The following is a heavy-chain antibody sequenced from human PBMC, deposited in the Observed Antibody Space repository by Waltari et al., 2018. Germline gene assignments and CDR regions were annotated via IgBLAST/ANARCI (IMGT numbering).Heavy chain of an antibody. V-gene: IGHV4-61*02. Sequence: QVQLQESGPGLVKPSQTLSLTCPVSGGSISSGSYYWRWIRQPAGKGLEWIGRIYTSGSTNYNPSLKSRVTISVDTSKNQFSLKLSSVTATDTAVYYCARGQVNRDFWSGYTFTAFDYWGQGTLVTVSS. CDR1: GGSISSGSYY. D-gene: IGHD3-3*01. CDR2: IYTSGST. J-gene: IGHJ4*02. CDR3: ARGQVNRDFWSGYTFTAFDY.